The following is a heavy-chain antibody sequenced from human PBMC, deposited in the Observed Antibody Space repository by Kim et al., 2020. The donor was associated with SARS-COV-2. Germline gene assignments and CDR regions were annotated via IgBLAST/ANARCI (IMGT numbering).Heavy chain of an antibody. D-gene: IGHD3-10*01. Sequence: GGSLRLSCAASGFTFSSYAMSWVRQAPGKGLEWVSAISGSGGSTYYADSVKGRFTISRDNSKNTLYLQMNSLRAEDTAVYYCAKGGSKPILWFGDPKVDFDYSGQGTLVTVSS. CDR3: AKGGSKPILWFGDPKVDFDY. J-gene: IGHJ4*02. CDR1: GFTFSSYA. V-gene: IGHV3-23*01. CDR2: ISGSGGST.